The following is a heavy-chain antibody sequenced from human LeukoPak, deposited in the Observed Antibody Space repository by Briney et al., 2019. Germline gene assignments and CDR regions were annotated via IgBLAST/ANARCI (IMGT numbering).Heavy chain of an antibody. CDR2: INPSGGST. CDR1: GYTFTSDY. Sequence: ASVNVSSTASGYTFTSDYMHWVRQAPGQGLEWMGIINPSGGSTSYAQKLQGRVTMTTDTSTSTAYMELRSLRSDDTAVYYCVRDLKRSRARWENLGFDPWGQGTLVTVSS. V-gene: IGHV1-46*01. CDR3: VRDLKRSRARWENLGFDP. D-gene: IGHD1-26*01. J-gene: IGHJ5*02.